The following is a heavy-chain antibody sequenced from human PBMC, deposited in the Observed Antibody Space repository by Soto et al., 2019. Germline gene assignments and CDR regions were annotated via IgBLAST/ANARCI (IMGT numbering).Heavy chain of an antibody. CDR3: ARDPDVIAVAACDY. D-gene: IGHD6-19*01. CDR1: GYTFTIYG. Sequence: ASVKVSCKASGYTFTIYGISWVRQAPGQGLEWMGWISAYNGNTNYAQKLQGRVTMTTDTSTSTAYMELRSLRSDDTAVYYCARDPDVIAVAACDYWGQGTLVTVSS. V-gene: IGHV1-18*01. CDR2: ISAYNGNT. J-gene: IGHJ4*02.